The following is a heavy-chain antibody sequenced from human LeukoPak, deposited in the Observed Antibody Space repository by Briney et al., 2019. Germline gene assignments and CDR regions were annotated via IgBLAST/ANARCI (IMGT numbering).Heavy chain of an antibody. J-gene: IGHJ4*02. V-gene: IGHV4-39*02. CDR1: GGSISSSSYY. CDR3: AREGVAGNSRPHK. CDR2: IYYSGST. D-gene: IGHD6-19*01. Sequence: SETLSLTCTVSGGSISSSSYYWGWIRQPPGKGLEWIGSIYYSGSTYYNPSLKSRVTISVDTSKNQFSLKLSSVTAADTAVYYCAREGVAGNSRPHKWGQGTLVTVSS.